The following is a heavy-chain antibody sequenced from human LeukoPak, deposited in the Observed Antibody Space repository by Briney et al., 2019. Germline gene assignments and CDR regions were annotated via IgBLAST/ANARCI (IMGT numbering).Heavy chain of an antibody. CDR2: IKQDGSEK. J-gene: IGHJ4*02. V-gene: IGHV3-7*01. Sequence: GGSLRLSRAASGFTFSSYWMSWVRQAPGKGREWVANIKQDGSEKYYVDSVKGRFTISRDNAKNPLYLQMNSLRAEDTAVYYCARGKWGVDYWGQGTLVTVSS. D-gene: IGHD1-26*01. CDR3: ARGKWGVDY. CDR1: GFTFSSYW.